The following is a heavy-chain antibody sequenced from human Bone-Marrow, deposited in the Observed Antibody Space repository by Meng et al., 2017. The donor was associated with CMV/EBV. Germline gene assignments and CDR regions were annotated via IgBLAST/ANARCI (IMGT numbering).Heavy chain of an antibody. CDR1: GGTFNSHA. Sequence: KASGGTFNSHAMRWVRQTPGQGLGWMGGINPIFGTANYGQKFQGRVTISVDKSTNTAYLALSSLTSEDTATYYCAASKYAIAPRQDYWGHGTLVTVSS. V-gene: IGHV1-69*06. J-gene: IGHJ4*01. CDR3: AASKYAIAPRQDY. CDR2: INPIFGTA. D-gene: IGHD6-6*01.